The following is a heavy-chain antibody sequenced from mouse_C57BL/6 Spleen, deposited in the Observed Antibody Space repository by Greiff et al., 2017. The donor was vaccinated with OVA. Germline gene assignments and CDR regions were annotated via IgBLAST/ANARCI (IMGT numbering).Heavy chain of an antibody. J-gene: IGHJ4*01. CDR2: IYPGNSDT. V-gene: IGHV1-5*01. CDR1: GYTFTSYW. D-gene: IGHD6-1*01. Sequence: VQLQQSGTVLARPGASVKMSCKTSGYTFTSYWMHWVKQRPGQGLEWIGAIYPGNSDTSYNQKFKGKATLTAVTSASTAYMELSSLTNEDSAVYYCTRSLCDKEAMDDWGQGTSVTVSS. CDR3: TRSLCDKEAMDD.